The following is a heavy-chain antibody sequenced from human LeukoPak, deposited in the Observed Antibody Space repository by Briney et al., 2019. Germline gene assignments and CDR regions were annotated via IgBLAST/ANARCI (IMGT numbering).Heavy chain of an antibody. CDR1: GFTFSSYA. D-gene: IGHD3-22*01. Sequence: GGSPRLSCAASGFTFSSYAMSWVRQAPGKGLEWVSSISSSSSYIYYADSVKGRFTISRDNAKNSLYLQMNSLRAEDTAVYYCARLLLNYYDSSGYPESAFDYWGQGTLVTVSS. CDR2: ISSSSSYI. J-gene: IGHJ4*02. V-gene: IGHV3-21*01. CDR3: ARLLLNYYDSSGYPESAFDY.